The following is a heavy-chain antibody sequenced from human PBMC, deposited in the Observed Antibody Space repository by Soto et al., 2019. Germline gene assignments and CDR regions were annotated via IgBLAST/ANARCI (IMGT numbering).Heavy chain of an antibody. D-gene: IGHD3-3*01. V-gene: IGHV5-51*01. Sequence: LGESLKISCKGSGYSFTSYWIGWVRQMPGKGLEWMGIIYPGDSDTRYSPSFQGRVTISADKSISTAYLQWSSLKASDTAMYYCARQPPSYYDFWSGYYTGWFDPWGQGTLVTVSS. CDR1: GYSFTSYW. J-gene: IGHJ5*02. CDR2: IYPGDSDT. CDR3: ARQPPSYYDFWSGYYTGWFDP.